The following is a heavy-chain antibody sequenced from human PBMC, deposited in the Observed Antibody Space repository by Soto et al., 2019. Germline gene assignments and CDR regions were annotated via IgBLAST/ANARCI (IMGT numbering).Heavy chain of an antibody. CDR3: ATRRDIVVVPAAIRNNWFDP. CDR2: FDPEDGET. CDR1: GYTLTELS. J-gene: IGHJ5*02. Sequence: ASVKVSCKVSGYTLTELSMHWVRQAPGKGLEWMGGFDPEDGETIYAQKFQGRVTMTEDTSTDPAYMELSSLRSEDTAVYYCATRRDIVVVPAAIRNNWFDPWGQGTLVTVSS. V-gene: IGHV1-24*01. D-gene: IGHD2-2*02.